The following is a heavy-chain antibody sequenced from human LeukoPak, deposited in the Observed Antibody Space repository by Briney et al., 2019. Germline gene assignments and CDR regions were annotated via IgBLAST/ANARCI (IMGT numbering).Heavy chain of an antibody. Sequence: SETLSLTCTVSGGSISSYYWSWIRQPPGKGLEWIGYIYYSGSTNYNPSLKSRVTISVDTSKNQFSLKLSSVTAADTAVYYCARQGEGWNYGGFDPWGQGTLVTVSS. J-gene: IGHJ5*02. CDR2: IYYSGST. CDR3: ARQGEGWNYGGFDP. V-gene: IGHV4-59*08. D-gene: IGHD1-7*01. CDR1: GGSISSYY.